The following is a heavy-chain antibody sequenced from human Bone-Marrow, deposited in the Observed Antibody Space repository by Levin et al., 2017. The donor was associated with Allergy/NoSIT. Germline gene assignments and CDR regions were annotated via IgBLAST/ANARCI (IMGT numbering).Heavy chain of an antibody. Sequence: GESLKISCAVSGFTLSRFWMSWVRQAPGKGLEWVANIKQDGSEKYYVDSVKGRFTISRDNAKNSLYLQMNGLRAEDTAVYYCASFGIAVPQLGSQVWGQGTLVTVSS. CDR2: IKQDGSEK. CDR1: GFTLSRFW. CDR3: ASFGIAVPQLGSQV. J-gene: IGHJ4*02. V-gene: IGHV3-7*01. D-gene: IGHD6-19*01.